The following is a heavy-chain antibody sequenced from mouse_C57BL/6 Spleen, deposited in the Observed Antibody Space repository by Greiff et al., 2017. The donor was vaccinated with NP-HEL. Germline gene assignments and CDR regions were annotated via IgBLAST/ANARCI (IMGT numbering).Heavy chain of an antibody. D-gene: IGHD1-1*01. CDR3: TRDRYYGSSYGYFDY. CDR1: GYTFTSYW. CDR2: IYPGNSDT. J-gene: IGHJ2*01. Sequence: VQLQQSGTVLARPGASVKMSCKTSGYTFTSYWMHWVKQRPGQGLEWIGAIYPGNSDTSYNQKFKGKAKLTAVTSASTAYMELSSLTNEDSAVYYCTRDRYYGSSYGYFDYWGQGTTLTVSS. V-gene: IGHV1-5*01.